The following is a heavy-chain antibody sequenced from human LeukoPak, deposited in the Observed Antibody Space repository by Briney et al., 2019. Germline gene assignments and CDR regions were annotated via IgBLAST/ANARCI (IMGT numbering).Heavy chain of an antibody. CDR3: ASGRSGGPFNWFDP. CDR2: MNPNSGNT. J-gene: IGHJ5*02. Sequence: EASVKVSCKASGYTFTSYDINWVRQATGQGREWVGWMNPNSGNTGYAQKFQGRDTMTRNTSISTAYLELSSLRSEDTAVYYCASGRSGGPFNWFDPWGQGTLVTVSS. D-gene: IGHD2-15*01. V-gene: IGHV1-8*01. CDR1: GYTFTSYD.